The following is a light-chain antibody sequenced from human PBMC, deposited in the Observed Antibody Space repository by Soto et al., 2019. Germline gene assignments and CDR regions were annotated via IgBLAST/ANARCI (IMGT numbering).Light chain of an antibody. CDR1: QSVRSN. CDR3: QQSYSTPPT. CDR2: GAS. V-gene: IGKV3D-15*01. J-gene: IGKJ1*01. Sequence: EIVMTQSPATLSVSPGERATLSCRASQSVRSNLAWYQQKPGQAPRLLIYGASTRATGIPATFSGSGSGTDFTLTISSLQPEDFATYYCQQSYSTPPTFGQGTKVDIK.